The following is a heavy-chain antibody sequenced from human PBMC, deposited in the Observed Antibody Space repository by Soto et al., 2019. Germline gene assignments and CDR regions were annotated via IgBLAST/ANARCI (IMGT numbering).Heavy chain of an antibody. CDR1: SYVIESGHY. J-gene: IGHJ4*03. Sequence: PSETLSLTCVVSSYVIESGHYWGWVRQPPGKGLEWVGSIYDSGTTYYNPSLRSRVTISADTSKNQFSLSLTSVTAADTAVYYRARSPQYYTPGSSPFDYWGPGTMVTVSS. CDR2: IYDSGTT. V-gene: IGHV4-38-2*01. CDR3: ARSPQYYTPGSSPFDY. D-gene: IGHD3-3*01.